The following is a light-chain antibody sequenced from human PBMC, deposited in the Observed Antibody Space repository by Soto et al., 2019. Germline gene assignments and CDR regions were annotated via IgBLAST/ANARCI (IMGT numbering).Light chain of an antibody. V-gene: IGLV2-14*01. CDR1: SSDVGASDF. J-gene: IGLJ2*01. CDR2: EIS. Sequence: QSALTQPASVSESPGQSITISCTGTSSDVGASDFVSWYQQHPGKAPELIIYEISNRPSGVSSRFSGSKSGNTASLTIAGXXAEDESDYYCSSYTTSHTLVFGGGTKLTVL. CDR3: SSYTTSHTLV.